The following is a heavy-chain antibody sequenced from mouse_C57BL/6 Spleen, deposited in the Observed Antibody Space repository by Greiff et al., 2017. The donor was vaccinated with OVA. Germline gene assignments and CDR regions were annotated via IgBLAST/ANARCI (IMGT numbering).Heavy chain of an antibody. V-gene: IGHV5-17*01. CDR2: ISSGSSTI. D-gene: IGHD2-5*01. CDR3: ARKETYYSNSYYAMDY. J-gene: IGHJ4*01. Sequence: EVQGVESGGGLVKPGGSLKLSCAASGFTFSDYGMHWVRQAPEKGLEWVAYISSGSSTIYYADTVKGRFTISRDNAKNTLFLQMTSLRSEDTAMYYGARKETYYSNSYYAMDYWGQGTSVTVSS. CDR1: GFTFSDYG.